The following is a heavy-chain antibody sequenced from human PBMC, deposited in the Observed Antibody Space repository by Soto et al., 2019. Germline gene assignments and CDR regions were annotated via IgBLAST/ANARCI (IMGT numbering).Heavy chain of an antibody. J-gene: IGHJ6*02. D-gene: IGHD3-10*02. CDR3: AKDLECSGSYSGRYGMDV. CDR1: GFTIDDYA. Sequence: EVQLVESGGGLAQPGRSLRLSCAASGFTIDDYAMHWVRQAPGKGLEWVSGISWNRGSIGYADSVKVRFTISRHNAKNSLYRQMNSLRPEDRALYYCAKDLECSGSYSGRYGMDVWGQRTTVTVSS. V-gene: IGHV3-9*01. CDR2: ISWNRGSI.